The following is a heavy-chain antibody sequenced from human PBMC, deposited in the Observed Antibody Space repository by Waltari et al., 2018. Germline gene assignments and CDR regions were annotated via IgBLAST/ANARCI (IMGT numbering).Heavy chain of an antibody. CDR3: ARGGGGDWEWFDP. V-gene: IGHV4-59*01. CDR2: IYYTGST. D-gene: IGHD2-21*02. J-gene: IGHJ5*02. CDR1: VGSISGFY. Sequence: QVQLQESGPSLLKPSETLSLICTVSVGSISGFYWSWVRQPPGRGLDWIGYIYYTGSTNFNPSLKSRVTMSVDTSKNQFSLKLSSVTAADTAFYYCARGGGGDWEWFDPWGQGTLATVSS.